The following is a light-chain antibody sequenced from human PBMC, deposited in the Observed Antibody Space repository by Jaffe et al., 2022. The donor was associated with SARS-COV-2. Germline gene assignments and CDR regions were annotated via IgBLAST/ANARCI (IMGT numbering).Light chain of an antibody. CDR2: EVS. CDR3: SSYTSSSSLGV. Sequence: QSALTQPASVSGSPGQSITISCTGTSSDVGGYNYVSWYQQHPGKAPKLIIYEVSNRPSGVSNRFSGSKSGNTASLTISGLQAEDEADYHCSSYTSSSSLGVFGTGTWVTVL. CDR1: SSDVGGYNY. V-gene: IGLV2-14*01. J-gene: IGLJ1*01.